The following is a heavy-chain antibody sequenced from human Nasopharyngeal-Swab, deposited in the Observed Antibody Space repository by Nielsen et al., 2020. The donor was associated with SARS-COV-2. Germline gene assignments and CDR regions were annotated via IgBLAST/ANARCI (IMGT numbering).Heavy chain of an antibody. CDR2: ISVDGRST. CDR1: GFTFSTYA. CDR3: AKDWRYGGGY. J-gene: IGHJ4*02. D-gene: IGHD4/OR15-4a*01. V-gene: IGHV3-23*01. Sequence: GESLKISCAASGFTFSTYAMTWVRQAPGKGLEWVSHISVDGRSTYHADSVRGRFTISRDNSKNTLYLQMNSLRAEDTAVYFCAKDWRYGGGYWGQGTLVTVSS.